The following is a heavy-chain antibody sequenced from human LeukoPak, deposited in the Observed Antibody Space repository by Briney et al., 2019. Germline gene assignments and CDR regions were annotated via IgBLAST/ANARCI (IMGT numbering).Heavy chain of an antibody. Sequence: PSETLSLTCTVSGGSISSSSYYWGWIRQPPGKGLDWNGSIYYSGSTYYNPSLNSRVAISVDTPKNQFSLKLSAVTAADTAVYYCARADYYVQWFDPWGEGRLVTVSS. CDR1: GGSISSSSYY. CDR3: ARADYYVQWFDP. CDR2: IYYSGST. V-gene: IGHV4-39*01. D-gene: IGHD3-10*02. J-gene: IGHJ5*02.